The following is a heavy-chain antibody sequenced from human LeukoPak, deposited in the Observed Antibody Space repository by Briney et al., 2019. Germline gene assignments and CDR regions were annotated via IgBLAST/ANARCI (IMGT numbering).Heavy chain of an antibody. Sequence: ASVKVSCKASGYTFTNYAIHWVRQAPGQRLEWMGWINAGNGNTEYSQNLQDRVTITRDTSATTAYMELSSLRSEDTAVYYCARGSYFYGSGSFMGSDYRGQGTPVTVSS. D-gene: IGHD3-10*01. CDR2: INAGNGNT. V-gene: IGHV1-3*01. CDR1: GYTFTNYA. J-gene: IGHJ4*02. CDR3: ARGSYFYGSGSFMGSDY.